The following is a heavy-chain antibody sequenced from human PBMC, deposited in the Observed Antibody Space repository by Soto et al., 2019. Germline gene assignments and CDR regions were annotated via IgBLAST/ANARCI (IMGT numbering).Heavy chain of an antibody. CDR2: IIPVFGTT. CDR1: GGTFGNYA. J-gene: IGHJ4*02. V-gene: IGHV1-69*06. D-gene: IGHD1-26*01. CDR3: ATEMGATQGPFDN. Sequence: QVQLVQSGAEVKKPGSSVKVSCKASGGTFGNYAFSWVRQAPGQGLEWMGNIIPVFGTTNYARKFQGRVTITADKSTSTAYMEVSSLRSEDTAVYYCATEMGATQGPFDNWGQGTLVTVSS.